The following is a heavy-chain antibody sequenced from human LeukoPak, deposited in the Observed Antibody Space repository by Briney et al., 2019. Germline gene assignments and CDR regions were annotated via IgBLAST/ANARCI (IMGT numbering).Heavy chain of an antibody. Sequence: GGSLRLCCAASGFTFSDYYMSWIRQATGKGLEWVSYISSSSSYTNYADPVKGRFTISRDNAKNSLYLQMNSLRAEDTAVYYCAREKSSGSSNYWGQGTLVTVSS. D-gene: IGHD1-26*01. J-gene: IGHJ4*02. CDR2: ISSSSSYT. V-gene: IGHV3-11*06. CDR1: GFTFSDYY. CDR3: AREKSSGSSNY.